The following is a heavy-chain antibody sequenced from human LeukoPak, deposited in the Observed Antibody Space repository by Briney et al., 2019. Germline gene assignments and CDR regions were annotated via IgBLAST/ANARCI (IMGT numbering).Heavy chain of an antibody. CDR2: IYYSGST. Sequence: SETLSLTCAVYGGSFSGYYWSWIRQPPGKGLEWIGSIYYSGSTYYNPSLKSRVTISVDTSKNQFSLKLSSVTAADTAVYYCARHYCSGGSCYPDDAFDIWGQGTMATVSS. D-gene: IGHD2-15*01. J-gene: IGHJ3*02. CDR1: GGSFSGYY. CDR3: ARHYCSGGSCYPDDAFDI. V-gene: IGHV4-34*01.